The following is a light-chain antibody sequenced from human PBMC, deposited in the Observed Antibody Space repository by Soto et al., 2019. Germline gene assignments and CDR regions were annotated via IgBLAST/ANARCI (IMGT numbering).Light chain of an antibody. J-gene: IGKJ1*01. CDR2: GAS. Sequence: EIVLTQSPGTLSLSPGEGATLSCRASQSVSSSYLAWYQQKPGQAPSLLIYGASSMATDIPDRFSGSGSGTDFTLTISRLEPEDFAVYYCQQYSTSPWTFGQGTKVEIK. CDR3: QQYSTSPWT. CDR1: QSVSSSY. V-gene: IGKV3-20*01.